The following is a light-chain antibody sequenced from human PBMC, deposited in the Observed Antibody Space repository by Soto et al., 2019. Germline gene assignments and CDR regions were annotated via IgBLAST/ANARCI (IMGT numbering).Light chain of an antibody. J-gene: IGKJ1*01. V-gene: IGKV1-5*01. CDR1: QSISNW. Sequence: DIQMTQSPSTLSASVGDRVTITCRASQSISNWLAWYQQKPGKVPKLLIHDATSLESGVPSRFSGSGSGTDFTLTISSLEPEDFAVYYCQQRSNWPPTWTFGQGTKVAIK. CDR2: DAT. CDR3: QQRSNWPPTWT.